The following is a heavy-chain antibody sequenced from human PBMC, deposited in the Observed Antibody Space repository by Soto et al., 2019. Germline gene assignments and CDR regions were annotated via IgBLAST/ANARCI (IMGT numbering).Heavy chain of an antibody. J-gene: IGHJ6*02. CDR3: AKSPSIVGATPYYYYYGMDV. Sequence: SQTLSLPCAISGDSVSSNSAAWNWIRQSPSRGLEWLGRTYYRSKWYNDYAVSVKSRITINPDTSKNQFSLQLNSVTPEDTAVYYCAKSPSIVGATPYYYYYGMDVWGQGTTVTVSS. V-gene: IGHV6-1*01. CDR1: GDSVSSNSAA. D-gene: IGHD1-26*01. CDR2: TYYRSKWYN.